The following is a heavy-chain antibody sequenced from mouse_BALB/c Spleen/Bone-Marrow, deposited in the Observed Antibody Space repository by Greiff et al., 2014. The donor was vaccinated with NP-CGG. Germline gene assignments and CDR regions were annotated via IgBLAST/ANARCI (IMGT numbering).Heavy chain of an antibody. D-gene: IGHD2-1*01. CDR3: ARREGNHAAWFAY. CDR1: GYSITSGYS. CDR2: IHYSGST. J-gene: IGHJ3*01. V-gene: IGHV3-1*02. Sequence: VQLQQSGPVLVKPSQSLSLTCTVTGYSITSGYSWHWIRQFPGNKLEWMGYIHYSGSTNYSPSLKSRISITRDTSKNQFFLQLNSVTTEDTATYYCARREGNHAAWFAYWGQGTLVTVSA.